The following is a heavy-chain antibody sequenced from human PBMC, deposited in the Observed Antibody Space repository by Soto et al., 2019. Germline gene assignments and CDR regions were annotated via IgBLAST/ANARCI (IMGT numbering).Heavy chain of an antibody. D-gene: IGHD6-19*01. Sequence: SQTLSLTCTVSGGSISSSSYYWGWIRQPPGKGLEWIGSIYYSGRTYYNPSLKSRVTISVDTSKNQFSLKLSSGTAADTAVYYCARQRRGGIAVAGMHWFDPWGQGTLVTVSS. CDR1: GGSISSSSYY. CDR2: IYYSGRT. CDR3: ARQRRGGIAVAGMHWFDP. V-gene: IGHV4-39*01. J-gene: IGHJ5*02.